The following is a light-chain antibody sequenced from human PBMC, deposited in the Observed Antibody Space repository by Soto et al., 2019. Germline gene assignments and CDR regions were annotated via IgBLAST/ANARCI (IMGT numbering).Light chain of an antibody. CDR2: AAS. V-gene: IGKV1-12*01. Sequence: EIQMTQSPSSLSASVGDRITIASRASQDISSSLAWYQQKPGKAPTLLIFAASILHSGVPSRFSGGGSVTYCTLTSSSLQPEDVGTYYLREASRLASTCGQGTRLDIK. J-gene: IGKJ5*01. CDR3: REASRLAST. CDR1: QDISSS.